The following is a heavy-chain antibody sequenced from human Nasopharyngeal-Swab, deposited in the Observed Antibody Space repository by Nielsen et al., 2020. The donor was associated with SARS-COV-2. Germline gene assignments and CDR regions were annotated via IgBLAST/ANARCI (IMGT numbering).Heavy chain of an antibody. V-gene: IGHV1-8*01. CDR2: MNPNSGNT. J-gene: IGHJ4*02. Sequence: ASVKVSCKASGYTFTSYDINWVRQATGQGLEWMGWMNPNSGNTGYAQKFQGRVTITADESTSTAYMELSSLRSEDTAVYYCARASIVVVPAAMHEYYFDYWGQGTLVTVSS. D-gene: IGHD2-2*01. CDR3: ARASIVVVPAAMHEYYFDY. CDR1: GYTFTSYD.